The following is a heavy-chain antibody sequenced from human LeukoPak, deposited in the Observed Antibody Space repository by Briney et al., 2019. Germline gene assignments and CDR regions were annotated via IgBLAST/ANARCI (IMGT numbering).Heavy chain of an antibody. V-gene: IGHV3-23*01. CDR2: INANSGTR. Sequence: TGGSLRLSCEASGFAFSFFAMSCLRQPPGKGLEWVSTINANSGTRSYAASVRGRFTISRDNSKNTVYLQLNTLRAEDTAVYYCAKPISGGLAVTADWFDPWGQGTLVVVSS. CDR1: GFAFSFFA. CDR3: AKPISGGLAVTADWFDP. J-gene: IGHJ5*01. D-gene: IGHD6-19*01.